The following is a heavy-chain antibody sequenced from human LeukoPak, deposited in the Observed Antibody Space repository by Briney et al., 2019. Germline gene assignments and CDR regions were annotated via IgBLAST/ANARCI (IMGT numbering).Heavy chain of an antibody. CDR1: GGSISSYY. D-gene: IGHD6-19*01. J-gene: IGHJ4*02. CDR2: IYYSGST. CDR3: ARHRPNGIAVAGTGFDY. Sequence: SETLSLTCTVSGGSISSYYWSWIRQPPGKGLEWIGSIYYSGSTNYNPSLKSRVTISVDTSKNQFSLKLSSVTAADTAVYYCARHRPNGIAVAGTGFDYWGQGTLVTVSS. V-gene: IGHV4-59*08.